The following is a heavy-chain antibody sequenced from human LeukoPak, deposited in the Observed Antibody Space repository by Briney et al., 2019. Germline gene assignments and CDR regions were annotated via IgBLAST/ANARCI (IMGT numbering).Heavy chain of an antibody. CDR3: ARVPEVYGNYDFDY. Sequence: SETLSLTCTVSGGSISSGGYYWSWIRQPPGKGLEWIGYIYHSGSTYYNPSLKSRVTISVDTSKNQFSLKLRSVTAADTAVYYCARVPEVYGNYDFDYWGQGTLVTVSS. CDR2: IYHSGST. J-gene: IGHJ4*02. V-gene: IGHV4-30-2*01. CDR1: GGSISSGGYY. D-gene: IGHD4-11*01.